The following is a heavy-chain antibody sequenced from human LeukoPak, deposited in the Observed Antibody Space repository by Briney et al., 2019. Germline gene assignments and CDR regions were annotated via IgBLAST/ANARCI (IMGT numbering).Heavy chain of an antibody. J-gene: IGHJ5*02. CDR1: GYTFTDYD. D-gene: IGHD3-16*01. Sequence: ASVKVSCMASGYTFTDYDVNWVRQASGQGLEWMGWMNPGSGNKGYSQKFQGRFTISRDTSKTTAYMELTNQRSDDTAVYYCARGHLGHNWFDPWGQGTLVTVSS. CDR2: MNPGSGNK. V-gene: IGHV1-8*03. CDR3: ARGHLGHNWFDP.